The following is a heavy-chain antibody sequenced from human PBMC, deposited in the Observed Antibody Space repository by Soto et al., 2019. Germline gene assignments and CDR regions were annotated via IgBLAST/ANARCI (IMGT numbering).Heavy chain of an antibody. Sequence: SETLSLTCTVSGGSISSSSYYWGWIRQPPGKGLEWIGNIYYRGSTYYNQSLRSRVTISVDTSKNQFSLKLSSVTPADTVMYYCERYFDWLYDFDHWGHGTLVTVSS. CDR2: IYYRGST. D-gene: IGHD3-9*01. CDR3: ERYFDWLYDFDH. J-gene: IGHJ4*01. CDR1: GGSISSSSYY. V-gene: IGHV4-39*01.